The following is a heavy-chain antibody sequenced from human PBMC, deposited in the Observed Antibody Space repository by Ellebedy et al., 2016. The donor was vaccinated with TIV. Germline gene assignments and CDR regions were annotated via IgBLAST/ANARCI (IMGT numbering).Heavy chain of an antibody. CDR1: GFTFSSYS. J-gene: IGHJ5*02. D-gene: IGHD6-19*01. V-gene: IGHV3-21*01. CDR2: ISSSSSYI. Sequence: GGSLRLXXAASGFTFSSYSMNWVRQAPGKGLEWVSSISSSSSYIYYADSVKGRFTISRDNAKNSLYLQMNSLRDEDTAVYYCARSQQWLVLSWFDPWGQGTLVTVSS. CDR3: ARSQQWLVLSWFDP.